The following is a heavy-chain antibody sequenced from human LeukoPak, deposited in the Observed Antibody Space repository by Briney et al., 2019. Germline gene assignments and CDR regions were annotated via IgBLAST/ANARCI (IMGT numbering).Heavy chain of an antibody. V-gene: IGHV4-59*01. D-gene: IGHD3-22*01. CDR1: GGSISSYY. CDR2: IYYSGST. J-gene: IGHJ4*02. Sequence: PSETLSLTCTVSGGSISSYYWSWIRQPPGKGLEWIGYIYYSGSTNYNPSLKSRVTISVDTSKNQFSLKLSSVTAADTAVYYCARALYSEDSSGYTLDYWGQGTLVTVSS. CDR3: ARALYSEDSSGYTLDY.